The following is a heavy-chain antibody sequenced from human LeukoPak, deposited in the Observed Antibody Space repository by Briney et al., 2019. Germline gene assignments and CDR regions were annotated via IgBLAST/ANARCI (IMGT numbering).Heavy chain of an antibody. D-gene: IGHD1-26*01. CDR3: AKDRQWELLTGAFNV. Sequence: PGRSLRLSCIASGFIFTSYGMHWVRQAPGKGLEWVAGISYDGTNIYYSDSVKGRFTISRDNSKNMMYLQMNSLGAEDTAIYYCAKDRQWELLTGAFNVWGQGTMVTVS. V-gene: IGHV3-30*18. J-gene: IGHJ3*01. CDR1: GFIFTSYG. CDR2: ISYDGTNI.